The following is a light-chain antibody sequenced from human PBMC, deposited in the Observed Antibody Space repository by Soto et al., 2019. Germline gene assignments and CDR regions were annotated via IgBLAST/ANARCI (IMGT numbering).Light chain of an antibody. CDR3: QQLNGYQLT. CDR2: SAS. Sequence: DIQLTQSPSFLSASAGDIVTITCRASPGIRTYLAWYQQKPGKAPKLMIHSASTLQSGVPSRFSCNRSGTEFTLTISGLLPEDSETYYYQQLNGYQLTFGGGTKVEI. J-gene: IGKJ4*01. V-gene: IGKV1-9*01. CDR1: PGIRTY.